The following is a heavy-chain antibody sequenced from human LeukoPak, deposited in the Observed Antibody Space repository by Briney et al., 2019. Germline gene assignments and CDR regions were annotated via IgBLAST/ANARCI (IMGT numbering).Heavy chain of an antibody. J-gene: IGHJ5*02. V-gene: IGHV1-46*01. CDR3: ARDIEQQQGYFWFDP. CDR1: GYTFASYY. CDR2: INPSGGST. D-gene: IGHD6-13*01. Sequence: ASVKVSCKASGYTFASYYMHWVRQAPGQGLEWMGIINPSGGSTSYAQKFQGRVTMTRDMSTSTVYMELSSLRSEDTAVYYCARDIEQQQGYFWFDPWGQGTLVTVSS.